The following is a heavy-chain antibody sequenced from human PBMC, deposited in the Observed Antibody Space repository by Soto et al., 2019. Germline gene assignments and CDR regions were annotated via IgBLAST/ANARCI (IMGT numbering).Heavy chain of an antibody. Sequence: EVQLVESGGGLVQSGGSLRLSCAASGFTVSSNYMSWVRQAPGKGLEWVSVIYSGGSTYYADSVKGRFTISRDNSKNTLYLQMNSLRAEDTAVYYCATVDLSSIAARRYFDYWGQEPWSPSPQ. V-gene: IGHV3-66*01. J-gene: IGHJ4*01. CDR2: IYSGGST. CDR3: ATVDLSSIAARRYFDY. D-gene: IGHD6-6*01. CDR1: GFTVSSNY.